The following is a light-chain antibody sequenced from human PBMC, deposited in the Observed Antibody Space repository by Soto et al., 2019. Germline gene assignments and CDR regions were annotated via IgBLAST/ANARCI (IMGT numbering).Light chain of an antibody. Sequence: QSVLTQPASVSGSPGQSITISCTGTSSDIGAYNFDSWYQQHPGKAPKLMLYDVNIRPSGVSNRFSGSKSGNTASLTISALQAEDEADDDCTSWTTSTTMIFGGGTKVTVL. CDR3: TSWTTSTTMI. CDR2: DVN. J-gene: IGLJ2*01. V-gene: IGLV2-14*03. CDR1: SSDIGAYNF.